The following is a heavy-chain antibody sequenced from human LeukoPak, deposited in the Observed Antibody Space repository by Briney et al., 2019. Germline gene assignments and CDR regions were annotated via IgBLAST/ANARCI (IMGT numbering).Heavy chain of an antibody. CDR2: ISSSSSYI. D-gene: IGHD3-10*02. V-gene: IGHV3-21*01. CDR1: GFTFNNYW. Sequence: GGSLRPSCAASGFTFNNYWMNWVRQAPGKGLEWVSSISSSSSYIYYADSVKGRFTISRDNAKNSLYLQMNSLRAEDTAVYYCAELGITMIGGVWGKGTTVTISS. CDR3: AELGITMIGGV. J-gene: IGHJ6*04.